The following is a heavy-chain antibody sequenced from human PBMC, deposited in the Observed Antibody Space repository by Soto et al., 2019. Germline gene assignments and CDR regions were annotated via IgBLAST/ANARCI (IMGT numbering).Heavy chain of an antibody. V-gene: IGHV4-59*01. CDR1: GGSISSYY. Sequence: QVQLQESGPGLVKPSETLSLTCTVSGGSISSYYWSWIRQPPGKGLEWIGYIYYSGSTNYNPSLKSRVTISVDTSKNQFSLKLSSVTAADTAVYYCARGRIAVAATFDIWGQGTMVTVSS. D-gene: IGHD6-19*01. CDR2: IYYSGST. J-gene: IGHJ3*02. CDR3: ARGRIAVAATFDI.